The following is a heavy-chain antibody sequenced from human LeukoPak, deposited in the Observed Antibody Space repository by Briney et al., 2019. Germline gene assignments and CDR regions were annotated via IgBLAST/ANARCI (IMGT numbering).Heavy chain of an antibody. Sequence: GGSLRLSCAASGFTVSRNYMSWVRQAPGKGLESVSITYSDGSTYYADSVKGRFTISRDNSTNTLYLQMNSLRAEDTAVYYCASGTSVTTLDYWGQGTLVTVSS. CDR2: TYSDGST. D-gene: IGHD4-17*01. CDR1: GFTVSRNY. J-gene: IGHJ4*02. V-gene: IGHV3-53*01. CDR3: ASGTSVTTLDY.